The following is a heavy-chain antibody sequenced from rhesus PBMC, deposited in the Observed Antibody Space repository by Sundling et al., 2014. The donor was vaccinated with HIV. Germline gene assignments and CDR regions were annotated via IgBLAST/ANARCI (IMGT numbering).Heavy chain of an antibody. CDR2: IYGNSAST. V-gene: IGHV4S9*01. CDR3: ARVFYYGGSYYGLDS. D-gene: IGHD3-16*01. CDR1: GGSISDYYY. Sequence: QVQLQESGPGLVKPSETLSLTCAVSGGSISDYYYWAWIRRPPGKGLEWIGNIYGNSASTYYNPSLKSRVAISKDTSKNQFFLNLNSVTAADTAVYYCARVFYYGGSYYGLDSWGQGVVVTVSS. J-gene: IGHJ6*01.